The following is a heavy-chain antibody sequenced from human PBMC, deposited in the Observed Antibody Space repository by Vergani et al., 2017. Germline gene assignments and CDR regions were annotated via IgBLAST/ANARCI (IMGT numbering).Heavy chain of an antibody. V-gene: IGHV3-33*01. CDR2: TWYDGNNK. CDR1: GFTFNQYG. Sequence: QVQLVESGGGVVQPGRSLRLSCAASGFTFNQYGMHWVRQAPGKGLEWVPVTWYDGNNKQYADFVKGRFTISIDNSKSTMYLQMNSLRDEDTGGYYCPRDVRLLYNRFDRWGEGSLVTVSS. J-gene: IGHJ5*02. CDR3: PRDVRLLYNRFDR. D-gene: IGHD3-10*01.